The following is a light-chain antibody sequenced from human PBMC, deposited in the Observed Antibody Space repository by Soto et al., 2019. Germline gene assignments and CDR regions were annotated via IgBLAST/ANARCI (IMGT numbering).Light chain of an antibody. CDR1: PSVSSY. CDR2: DAS. CDR3: QQRSNWPQLT. J-gene: IGKJ4*01. Sequence: EIVLTQSPATLSLSPGERATLSCRSSPSVSSYLAWYQHNPGQAPRLLSYDASNRDTGIPARFSGSGSGTDVTLTISSLEPEDFSVYYCQQRSNWPQLTFGGGTKVEIK. V-gene: IGKV3-11*01.